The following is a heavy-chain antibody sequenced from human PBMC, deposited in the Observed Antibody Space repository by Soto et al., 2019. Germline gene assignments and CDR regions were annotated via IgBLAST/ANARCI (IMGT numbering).Heavy chain of an antibody. CDR2: SKNKADSYTT. Sequence: EVQLVESGGGLVQPGGSLRLSCAASGFTFSDHYMDWVRQAPGKGLGWVGRSKNKADSYTTEYAASVKGRFTISRDGSKNSLFLQMHSLKTEDTDVYYCTVWGSGNDFGAAWGQGILVTVSS. V-gene: IGHV3-72*01. CDR3: TVWGSGNDFGAA. J-gene: IGHJ4*02. CDR1: GFTFSDHY. D-gene: IGHD3-10*01.